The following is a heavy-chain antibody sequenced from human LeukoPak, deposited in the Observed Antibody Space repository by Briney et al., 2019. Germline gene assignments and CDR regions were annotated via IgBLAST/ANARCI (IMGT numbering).Heavy chain of an antibody. CDR1: GYSFDTYW. J-gene: IGHJ4*02. CDR2: IYPGDSDT. V-gene: IGHV5-51*01. D-gene: IGHD3-9*01. CDR3: ARSYDSMGFDY. Sequence: GESLKISCEGSGYSFDTYWINWVRQMPGEGLEWMGIIYPGDSDTTYSPSFQGQVTISADKSISTAYLQWSSLKASDTAMYYCARSYDSMGFDYWGRGTLVTVSS.